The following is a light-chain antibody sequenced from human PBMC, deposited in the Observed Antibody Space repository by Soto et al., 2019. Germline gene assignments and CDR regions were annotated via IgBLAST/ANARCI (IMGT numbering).Light chain of an antibody. CDR3: QQYGSSPYT. J-gene: IGKJ2*01. V-gene: IGKV3-20*01. CDR2: GAS. CDR1: QSVSSIY. Sequence: EIVLTQSPGTLSLSPGERATLSCRASQSVSSIYLAWYQQKPGQAPRLLIYGASSRATGIPDRFSGSGSGTDFTRTISRLEPKEFAVYYWQQYGSSPYTFGQGTNLEIK.